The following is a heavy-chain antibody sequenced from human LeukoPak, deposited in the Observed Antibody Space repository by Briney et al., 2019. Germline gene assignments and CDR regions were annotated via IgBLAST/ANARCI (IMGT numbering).Heavy chain of an antibody. Sequence: GESLKISCKVSGYSFTDFWIGWVRQMPGKSLEWMGIIYPGDSDTRYSPSFQGQVTISADKSISTAYLQWNSLKASDTAIYYCTRSPDIDILTGYSRYYFDYWGQGTLVTVSS. D-gene: IGHD3-9*01. CDR1: GYSFTDFW. J-gene: IGHJ4*02. CDR2: IYPGDSDT. V-gene: IGHV5-51*01. CDR3: TRSPDIDILTGYSRYYFDY.